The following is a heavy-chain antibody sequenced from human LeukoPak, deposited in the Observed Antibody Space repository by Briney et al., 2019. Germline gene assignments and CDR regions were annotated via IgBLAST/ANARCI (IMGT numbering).Heavy chain of an antibody. D-gene: IGHD3-3*01. CDR2: IRYDGSNK. J-gene: IGHJ4*02. CDR1: GFTFSSYG. V-gene: IGHV3-30*02. Sequence: GGSPRLSCAASGFTFSSYGMHWVRQAPGKGLEWVAFIRYDGSNKYYADSVKGLFTISRDNSKNSLYLQMNSLRAEDTAVYYCAKNGVVITYYFDYWGQGTLVTVSS. CDR3: AKNGVVITYYFDY.